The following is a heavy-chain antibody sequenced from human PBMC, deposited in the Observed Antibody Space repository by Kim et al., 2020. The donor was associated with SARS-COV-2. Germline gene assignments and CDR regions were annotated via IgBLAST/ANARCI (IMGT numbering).Heavy chain of an antibody. CDR3: ARNNWGWGEFDY. J-gene: IGHJ4*02. CDR2: ISYDGSNK. CDR1: GFTFSSYG. D-gene: IGHD7-27*01. V-gene: IGHV3-33*05. Sequence: GGSLRLSCAASGFTFSSYGMHWVRQAPGKGLEWVAVISYDGSNKYYADSVKGRFTISRDNSKNTLYLQMNSLRAEDTAVYYCARNNWGWGEFDYWGQGTLVTVSS.